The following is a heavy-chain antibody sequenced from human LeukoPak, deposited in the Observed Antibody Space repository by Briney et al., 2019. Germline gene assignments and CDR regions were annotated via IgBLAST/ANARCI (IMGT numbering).Heavy chain of an antibody. CDR1: GGSISGYH. J-gene: IGHJ4*02. CDR2: IYTSGST. V-gene: IGHV4-4*07. Sequence: NPSETLSLTCTVSGGSISGYHWSWIRQPAGKGLEWIGRIYTSGSTNYNPSLKSRVTMSVDTSKNQFSLKLSSVTAADTAVYYCARGIAVAGSSYYFDYWGQGTLVTVSS. D-gene: IGHD6-19*01. CDR3: ARGIAVAGSSYYFDY.